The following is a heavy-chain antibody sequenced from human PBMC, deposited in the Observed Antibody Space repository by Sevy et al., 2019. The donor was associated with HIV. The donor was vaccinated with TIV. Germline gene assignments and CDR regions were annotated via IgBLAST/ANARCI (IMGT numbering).Heavy chain of an antibody. CDR3: AKDSYFYNTLFDY. D-gene: IGHD3-3*01. CDR2: ISGSGVST. J-gene: IGHJ4*02. CDR1: GFTLNNYA. Sequence: GGSLRLSCAASGFTLNNYAMNWVRQAPGKGLEWVSGISGSGVSTYYADSVKGRFTISRDNSKNTLYLQMNSLRAEDTAVYYCAKDSYFYNTLFDYWGQGTLVTVSS. V-gene: IGHV3-23*01.